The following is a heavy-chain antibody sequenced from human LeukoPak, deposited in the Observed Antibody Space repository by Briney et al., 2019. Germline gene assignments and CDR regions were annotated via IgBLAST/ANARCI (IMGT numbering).Heavy chain of an antibody. Sequence: SETLSLTCTVSGGSVSNSNYCWGSICQPPGKQLEWIGSIDYSGSPLYNPSLKSRVTISVDTSKNQFSLKLSSVTAADTAVYYCARPLDCNYGGTAFDIWGQGTMVTVSS. CDR1: GGSVSNSNYC. J-gene: IGHJ3*02. CDR3: ARPLDCNYGGTAFDI. D-gene: IGHD4-23*01. V-gene: IGHV4-39*01. CDR2: IDYSGSP.